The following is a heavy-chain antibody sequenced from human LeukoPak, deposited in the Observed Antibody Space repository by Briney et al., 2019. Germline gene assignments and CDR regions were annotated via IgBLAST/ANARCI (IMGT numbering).Heavy chain of an antibody. CDR3: AKAHYDFWSGYPYFDY. CDR2: ISNDGTST. D-gene: IGHD3-3*01. Sequence: QPGGSLRLSCAVSGLTFSDYWMHWVRQAPGKGLVWVSRISNDGTSTSYADSVKGRFTISRDNSKNTLYLQMNSLRAEDTAVYYCAKAHYDFWSGYPYFDYWGQGTLVTVSS. CDR1: GLTFSDYW. V-gene: IGHV3-74*01. J-gene: IGHJ4*02.